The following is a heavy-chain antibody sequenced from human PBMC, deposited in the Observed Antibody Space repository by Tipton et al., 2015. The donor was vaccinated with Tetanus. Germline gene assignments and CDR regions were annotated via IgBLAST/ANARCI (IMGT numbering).Heavy chain of an antibody. J-gene: IGHJ4*02. Sequence: LRLSCAASGFIFSSYGIHWVRQAPGKGLEWVAVSWYDGTDKYYADSVKGRFTISRDNSKNTLYLQMNSLRAEDTAVYYCARGADCSGGSCFSGDFDNWGQGTQVTVSS. CDR3: ARGADCSGGSCFSGDFDN. D-gene: IGHD2-15*01. CDR1: GFIFSSYG. CDR2: SWYDGTDK. V-gene: IGHV3-33*01.